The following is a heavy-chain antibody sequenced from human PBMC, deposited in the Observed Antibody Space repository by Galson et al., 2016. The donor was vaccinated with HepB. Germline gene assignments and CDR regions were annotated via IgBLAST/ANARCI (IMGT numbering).Heavy chain of an antibody. CDR1: GYTFTSYH. CDR2: INPSAGGA. D-gene: IGHD6-6*01. V-gene: IGHV1-46*01. J-gene: IGHJ4*02. Sequence: SVKVSCKASGYTFTSYHIHWVRQAPGQGLEWMGIINPSAGGARYGQKSQDRVTMTRDTSTSTVYMELSSLRSEDTAVYYCARYSVRGPGSSRIFDYWGQGTLVTVSS. CDR3: ARYSVRGPGSSRIFDY.